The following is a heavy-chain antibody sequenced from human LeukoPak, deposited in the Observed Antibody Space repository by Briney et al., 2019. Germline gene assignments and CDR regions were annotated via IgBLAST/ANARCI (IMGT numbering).Heavy chain of an antibody. CDR3: ARNNGMDA. CDR1: GFALSSHW. CDR2: VNRDGSET. Sequence: GGSLRLSCAASGFALSSHWMTWVRQVPGRGPEWVANVNRDGSETYYLDSVKGRFTISKDNAKNSLYLQMNSLRAEDTALYHCARNNGMDAWGQGTTVIVSS. J-gene: IGHJ6*02. V-gene: IGHV3-7*03. D-gene: IGHD2/OR15-2a*01.